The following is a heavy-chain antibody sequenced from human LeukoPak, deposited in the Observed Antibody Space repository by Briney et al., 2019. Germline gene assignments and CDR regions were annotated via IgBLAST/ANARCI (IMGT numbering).Heavy chain of an antibody. J-gene: IGHJ4*02. V-gene: IGHV3-30*04. CDR1: GFTFSSYA. D-gene: IGHD3-10*01. CDR2: ISYDGSNK. Sequence: GGSLRLSCAASGFTFSSYAMHWVRQAPGKGLEWVAVISYDGSNKYYADSVKGRFTISRDNSKNTLYLQMNSLRAEDTAVYYCAKDGGSYRGSFDSWGQGTLVTVSS. CDR3: AKDGGSYRGSFDS.